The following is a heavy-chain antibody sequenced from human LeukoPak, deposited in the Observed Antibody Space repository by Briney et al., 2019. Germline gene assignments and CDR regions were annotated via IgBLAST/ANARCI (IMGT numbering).Heavy chain of an antibody. D-gene: IGHD3-22*01. CDR3: ARDYPFSGYYYDSSGYCLDY. CDR1: GYTFTSYS. V-gene: IGHV1-18*01. CDR2: ISAYNGNT. Sequence: ASVKVSCKASGYTFTSYSISWVRQAPGQGLEWMGWISAYNGNTNYAQKLQGRVTMTTDTSTSTAYMELRSLRSDDTAVYYCARDYPFSGYYYDSSGYCLDYWGQGTLVTVSS. J-gene: IGHJ4*02.